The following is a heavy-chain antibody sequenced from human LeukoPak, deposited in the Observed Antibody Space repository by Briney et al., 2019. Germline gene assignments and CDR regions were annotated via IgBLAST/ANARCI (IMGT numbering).Heavy chain of an antibody. Sequence: GGSLRLCCAASGFTLGSYWMHWVRQAPGKGLVWVSRIKTDGSSTNYADSVKGRFTISRDNVKNTVYLQMDSLTTEDTALYFCSREGYAYGHHAIDVWGQGTMVTVSS. D-gene: IGHD2-15*01. CDR2: IKTDGSST. J-gene: IGHJ3*01. V-gene: IGHV3-74*01. CDR3: SREGYAYGHHAIDV. CDR1: GFTLGSYW.